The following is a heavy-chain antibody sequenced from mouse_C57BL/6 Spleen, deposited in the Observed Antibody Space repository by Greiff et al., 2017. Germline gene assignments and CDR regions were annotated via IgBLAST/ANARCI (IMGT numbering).Heavy chain of an antibody. CDR1: GYSITSGYY. J-gene: IGHJ4*01. CDR2: ISYDGSN. CDR3: ARYYGNPDYAMDY. V-gene: IGHV3-6*01. D-gene: IGHD2-1*01. Sequence: EVKLMESGPGLVKPSQSLSLTCSVTGYSITSGYYWNWIRQFPGNKLEWMGYISYDGSNNYNPSLKNRISITRDTSKNQFFLKLNSVTTEDTATYYCARYYGNPDYAMDYWGQGTSVTVSS.